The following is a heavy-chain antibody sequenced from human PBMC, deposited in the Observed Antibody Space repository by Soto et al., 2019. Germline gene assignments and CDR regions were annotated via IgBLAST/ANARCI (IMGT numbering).Heavy chain of an antibody. Sequence: QVQLVESGGGVVQPGRSLRLSCAASGFSFSTTGMHWVRQAPGKGLEWVAMISHDGGAKYYADSVKGRFTISRDDSKNTLYLQMNSLRPEDTAVYYCAKDLYSSDWSNYFDPWGQGPWSPSPQ. J-gene: IGHJ5*02. D-gene: IGHD6-19*01. CDR1: GFSFSTTG. V-gene: IGHV3-30*18. CDR2: ISHDGGAK. CDR3: AKDLYSSDWSNYFDP.